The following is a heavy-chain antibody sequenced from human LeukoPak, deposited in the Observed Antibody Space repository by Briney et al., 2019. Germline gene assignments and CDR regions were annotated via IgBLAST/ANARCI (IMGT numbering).Heavy chain of an antibody. J-gene: IGHJ4*02. CDR2: FDPEDGET. V-gene: IGHV1-24*01. Sequence: ASVKVSCKVSGYTLTELSMHWVRQAPGKGLEWMGGFDPEDGETIYAQKFQGRVTMTRDTSISTAYMELSRLRSDDTAVYYCARSLAAAGTSSHYWGQGTLVTVSS. CDR3: ARSLAAAGTSSHY. CDR1: GYTLTELS. D-gene: IGHD6-13*01.